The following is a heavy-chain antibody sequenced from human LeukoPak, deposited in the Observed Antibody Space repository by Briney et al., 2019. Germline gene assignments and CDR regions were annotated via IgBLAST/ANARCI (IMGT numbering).Heavy chain of an antibody. D-gene: IGHD2-2*01. CDR3: ARDTGFSSTTPQ. CDR2: ISSSSSYI. J-gene: IGHJ1*01. V-gene: IGHV3-21*01. CDR1: GFTFSSYS. Sequence: GGSLRLSCAASGFTFSSYSMNWVRQAPGKGLEWVSSISSSSSYIYYADSVKGRFTISRDNAKNSLYLQMNSLRAEDTAVYYCARDTGFSSTTPQGGQGTLVTVSS.